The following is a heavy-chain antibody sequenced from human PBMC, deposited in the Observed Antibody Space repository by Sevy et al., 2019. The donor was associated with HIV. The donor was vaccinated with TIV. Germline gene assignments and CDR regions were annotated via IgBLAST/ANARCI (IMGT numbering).Heavy chain of an antibody. V-gene: IGHV3-11*01. J-gene: IGHJ4*02. CDR2: ISSGGNTI. CDR3: AKLYDILTGHDLGFNY. Sequence: GGSLRLSCAASGFTFSDYYMSWIRQAPGKGLEWISYISSGGNTIDYADSVKGRFTISRDNAKNSLYLQMNSLRAEDTAVYYCAKLYDILTGHDLGFNYWGQGTLVTVSS. CDR1: GFTFSDYY. D-gene: IGHD3-9*01.